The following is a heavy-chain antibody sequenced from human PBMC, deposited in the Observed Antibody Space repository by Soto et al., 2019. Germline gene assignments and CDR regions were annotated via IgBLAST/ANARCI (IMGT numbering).Heavy chain of an antibody. CDR3: ARRSAPGSSSRRGSWFDP. Sequence: QVQLVQSGAEVKKPGSSVKVSCKASGGTFSSYAISWVRQAPGQGLEWMGGIIPIFGTANYAQKFQGRVTITADESTSTAYMELSSLRSEDTAVYYCARRSAPGSSSRRGSWFDPWGQGTLVTVSS. D-gene: IGHD6-13*01. CDR2: IIPIFGTA. CDR1: GGTFSSYA. J-gene: IGHJ5*02. V-gene: IGHV1-69*01.